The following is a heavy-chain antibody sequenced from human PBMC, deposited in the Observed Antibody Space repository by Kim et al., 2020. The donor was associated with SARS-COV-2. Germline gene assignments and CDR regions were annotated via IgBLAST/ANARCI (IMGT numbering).Heavy chain of an antibody. CDR2: ISGSGGST. J-gene: IGHJ4*02. Sequence: GGSLRLSCAASGFTFSSYAMSWVRQAPGKGLEWVSAISGSGGSTYYADSVKGRFTISRDNSKNTLYLQMNSLRAEDTAVYYCAKDNKAYSGRGGNHEGYWGQGTLVTVSS. D-gene: IGHD3-10*02. V-gene: IGHV3-23*01. CDR3: AKDNKAYSGRGGNHEGY. CDR1: GFTFSSYA.